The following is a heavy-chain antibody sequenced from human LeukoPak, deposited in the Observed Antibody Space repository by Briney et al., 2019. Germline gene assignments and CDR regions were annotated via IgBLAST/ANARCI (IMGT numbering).Heavy chain of an antibody. D-gene: IGHD2-21*02. CDR1: GGSISSYY. J-gene: IGHJ5*02. CDR2: IYYSGST. V-gene: IGHV4-59*08. Sequence: PSETLSLTCTVSGGSISSYYWSWIRQPPGKGLEWIGYIYYSGSTNYNPSLKSRVTISVDTSKNQFSLKLSSVTAADTAVYYCARRYCGGDCYSGHNWFDPWGQGTLVTVSS. CDR3: ARRYCGGDCYSGHNWFDP.